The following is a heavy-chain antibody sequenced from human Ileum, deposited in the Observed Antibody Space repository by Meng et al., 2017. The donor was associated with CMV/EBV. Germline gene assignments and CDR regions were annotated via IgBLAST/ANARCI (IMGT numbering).Heavy chain of an antibody. V-gene: IGHV3-30*04. Sequence: QVELVVVGGGVVPSGRSLRPSCAASGFSCSSYSMHWVRQAPGKGLEWVAVISSDGGVKWCADSVKGRFTISRDNSKSTLYLQMNSLRPEDTAVYHCARGPVFRGWLDPWGQGTLVTVSS. CDR2: ISSDGGVK. CDR1: GFSCSSYS. D-gene: IGHD2/OR15-2a*01. CDR3: ARGPVFRGWLDP. J-gene: IGHJ5*02.